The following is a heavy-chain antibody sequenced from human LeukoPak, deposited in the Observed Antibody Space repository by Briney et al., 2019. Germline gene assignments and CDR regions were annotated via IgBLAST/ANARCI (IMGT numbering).Heavy chain of an antibody. CDR1: GFTFSSYS. J-gene: IGHJ4*02. CDR3: ARVTGLQLVQGLDY. V-gene: IGHV3-21*01. Sequence: TGGSLRLSCAASGFTFSSYSMNWVRQAPGKGLEWVASISSSASSIYYADSLKGRFTISRDNAKNSLYLQMNSLRAEDTAVYYCARVTGLQLVQGLDYWGQGTLVTVPS. D-gene: IGHD6-13*01. CDR2: ISSSASSI.